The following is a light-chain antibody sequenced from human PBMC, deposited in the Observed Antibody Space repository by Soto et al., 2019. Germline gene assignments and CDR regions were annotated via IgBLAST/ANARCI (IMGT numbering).Light chain of an antibody. Sequence: QSVLTQPRSVSGSPGQSVTISCTGTNSDIGNYNYVSWYQQHPGKAPKVMIYDVTKRPSGVTDRFSGSTSGNTAFLTISGLQAEDEADYYCCSYPGSHTWVFGGGTKLTVL. CDR2: DVT. V-gene: IGLV2-11*01. J-gene: IGLJ3*02. CDR1: NSDIGNYNY. CDR3: CSYPGSHTWV.